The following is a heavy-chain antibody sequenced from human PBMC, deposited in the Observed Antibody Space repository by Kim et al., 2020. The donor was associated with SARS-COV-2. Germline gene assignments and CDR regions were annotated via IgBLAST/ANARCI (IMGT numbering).Heavy chain of an antibody. CDR2: ISSSSSYI. CDR1: GFTFSSYS. J-gene: IGHJ5*01. CDR3: ATLGTVAGTLGWFDP. D-gene: IGHD6-19*01. Sequence: GGSLRLSCAASGFTFSSYSMNWVRQAPGKGLEWVSSISSSSSYIYYADSVKGRFTISRDNAKNSLYLQMNSLRAEDTAVYYCATLGTVAGTLGWFDPWGQGTLVTVSS. V-gene: IGHV3-21*01.